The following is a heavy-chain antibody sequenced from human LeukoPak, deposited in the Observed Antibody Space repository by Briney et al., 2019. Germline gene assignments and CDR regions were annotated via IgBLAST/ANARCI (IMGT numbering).Heavy chain of an antibody. Sequence: KPSETLSLTCAVYGGSFSGYYWSWIRQPPGKGLEWIGEINHSGSTNYNPSLKSRVTISVDTSKNQFSLKLTSVTAADTAVYYCARNPASSGWYGDWFDPWGQGTLVTVSS. J-gene: IGHJ5*02. V-gene: IGHV4-34*01. CDR3: ARNPASSGWYGDWFDP. CDR2: INHSGST. CDR1: GGSFSGYY. D-gene: IGHD6-19*01.